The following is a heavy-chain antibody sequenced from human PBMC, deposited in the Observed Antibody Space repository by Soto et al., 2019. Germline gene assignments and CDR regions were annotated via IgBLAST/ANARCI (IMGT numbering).Heavy chain of an antibody. CDR3: ARESICRSTSCFHNWFDP. CDR1: GGSISSGGYY. J-gene: IGHJ5*02. CDR2: IYYSGST. V-gene: IGHV4-31*03. Sequence: SETLSLTCTVSGGSISSGGYYWSWIRQHPGKGLEWIGYIYYSGSTYYNPSLKSRVTISVDTSKNQFSLKLSSVTAADTAVYYCARESICRSTSCFHNWFDPWGQGTLVTVSS. D-gene: IGHD2-2*01.